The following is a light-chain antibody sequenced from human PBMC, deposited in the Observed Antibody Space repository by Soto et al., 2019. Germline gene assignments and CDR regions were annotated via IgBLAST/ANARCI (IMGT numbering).Light chain of an antibody. CDR2: EVS. CDR1: QSLLHRDGKTY. V-gene: IGKV2D-29*01. CDR3: MQDVELPFN. J-gene: IGKJ4*01. Sequence: VLTQTPLSLSVTPGQPASMSCMSRQSLLHRDGKTYLYWYLQKPGQPPQLLIYEVSNQFSGVPDRCSASGSGTDFTLKISRVEAEYVGVYYCMQDVELPFNFGGATKVDIK.